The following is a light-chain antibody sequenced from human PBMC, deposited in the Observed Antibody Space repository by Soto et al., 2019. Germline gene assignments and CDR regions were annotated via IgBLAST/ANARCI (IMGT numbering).Light chain of an antibody. CDR2: DAS. V-gene: IGKV3D-15*01. CDR3: RQDGTSLGFH. Sequence: EIVMTQSPATLSVSPGERATLSCRASQSVSSNLAWYQQKPGQAPRLLIYDASNRATGIPARFSGSGSGTDFTLTISRLEPEDFAVYYCRQDGTSLGFHVGGGTKVDIK. J-gene: IGKJ4*01. CDR1: QSVSSN.